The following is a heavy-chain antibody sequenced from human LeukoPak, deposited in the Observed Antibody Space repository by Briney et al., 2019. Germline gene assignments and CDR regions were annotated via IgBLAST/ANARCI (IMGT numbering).Heavy chain of an antibody. Sequence: GASVKVSCKASGYTFTSYDINWVRQATGQGLEWMGWMNPNSGNTGYAQKFQGRVTMTRNTSISTAYMELSSLRSEDTAVYYCARGHRGDFWSGYYYRFDPWGQGTLVTVSS. CDR2: MNPNSGNT. J-gene: IGHJ5*02. V-gene: IGHV1-8*01. D-gene: IGHD3-3*01. CDR1: GYTFTSYD. CDR3: ARGHRGDFWSGYYYRFDP.